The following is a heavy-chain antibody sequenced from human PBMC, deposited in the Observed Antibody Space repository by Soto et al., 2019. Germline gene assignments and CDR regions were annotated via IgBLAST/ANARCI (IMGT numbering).Heavy chain of an antibody. V-gene: IGHV1-8*01. J-gene: IGHJ4*02. CDR1: GYTFTSHD. CDR3: ASQRGRCSGGSCYWDY. CDR2: MNPNSGNT. Sequence: ASVKVSCKASGYTFTSHDINWVRQATGQGLEWMGWMNPNSGNTGYAQKFQGRVTMTRNTSISTAYMGLSSLRSEDTAVYYCASQRGRCSGGSCYWDYWGQGTLVTVSS. D-gene: IGHD2-15*01.